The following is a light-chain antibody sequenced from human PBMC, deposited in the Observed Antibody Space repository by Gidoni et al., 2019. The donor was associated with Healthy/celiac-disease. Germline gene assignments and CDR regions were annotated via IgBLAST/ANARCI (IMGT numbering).Light chain of an antibody. CDR3: QQYGSSPPYT. CDR1: QRVSSSY. J-gene: IGKJ2*01. Sequence: EIVLTQSPGTLSLSPGERATISCRARQRVSSSYLAWYQQKPGQAPRLLIYGASSRATGIPDRFSGSGSGTDFTLTISRLEPEDFAVYYCQQYGSSPPYTFGQGTKLEIK. CDR2: GAS. V-gene: IGKV3-20*01.